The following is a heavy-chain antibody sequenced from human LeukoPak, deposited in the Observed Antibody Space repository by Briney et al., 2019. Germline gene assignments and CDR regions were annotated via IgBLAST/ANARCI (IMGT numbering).Heavy chain of an antibody. D-gene: IGHD2-21*02. CDR2: INPNSGGT. CDR3: ARVRGTDGGGDTYYFDY. J-gene: IGHJ4*02. CDR1: GYTFTGYY. Sequence: ASVKVSCKASGYTFTGYYMHWVRQAPGQGLEWMGWINPNSGGTNYAQKFQGRVTMTRDTSISTAYMELSRLRSDDTAVYYCARVRGTDGGGDTYYFDYWGQGTLVTVSS. V-gene: IGHV1-2*02.